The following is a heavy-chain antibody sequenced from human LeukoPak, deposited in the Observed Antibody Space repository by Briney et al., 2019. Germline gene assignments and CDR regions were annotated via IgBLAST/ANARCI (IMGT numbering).Heavy chain of an antibody. V-gene: IGHV4-30-4*08. Sequence: SQTLSLTCTVSGGSISSGDYYWSWIRQPPGKGLEWIGNIYYSGSTYYNPSLKSRVTISVDTSKNQFSLKLSSVTAADTAVYYCAREKTYYDILATGEFDPWGQGTLVTVSS. CDR3: AREKTYYDILATGEFDP. J-gene: IGHJ5*02. D-gene: IGHD3-9*01. CDR1: GGSISSGDYY. CDR2: IYYSGST.